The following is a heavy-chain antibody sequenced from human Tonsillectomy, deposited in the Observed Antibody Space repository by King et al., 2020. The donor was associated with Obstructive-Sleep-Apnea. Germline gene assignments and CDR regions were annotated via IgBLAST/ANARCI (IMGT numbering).Heavy chain of an antibody. CDR1: GFTFSSYS. CDR2: ISSSSSYI. Sequence: QLVQSGGGLVKPGGSLRLSCAASGFTFSSYSMNWVRQAPGKGLEWVSSISSSSSYIYYADSVKGRFTISRDNAKNSLYLQMNSLRAEDTAVYYCARGRYSGYDWFDPWGQGTLVTVSS. D-gene: IGHD5-12*01. V-gene: IGHV3-21*01. J-gene: IGHJ5*02. CDR3: ARGRYSGYDWFDP.